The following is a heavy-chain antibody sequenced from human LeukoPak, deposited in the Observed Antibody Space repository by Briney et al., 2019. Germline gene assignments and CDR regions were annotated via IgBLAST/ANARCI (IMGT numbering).Heavy chain of an antibody. V-gene: IGHV5-51*01. CDR1: GYIFTTYW. CDR2: IYPGDSDT. J-gene: IGHJ6*02. Sequence: GESLKISCKGSGYIFTTYWIGWVRQMPGRGLEWMGIIYPGDSDTTYSPSFQGQVTISADRSINTAYLQWSSLKPSDTAMYYCARGSGSYYDDYFYGMDVWGQGTTVTVSS. D-gene: IGHD3-10*01. CDR3: ARGSGSYYDDYFYGMDV.